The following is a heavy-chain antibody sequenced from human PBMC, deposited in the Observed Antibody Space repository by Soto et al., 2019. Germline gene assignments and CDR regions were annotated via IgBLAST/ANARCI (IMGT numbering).Heavy chain of an antibody. CDR2: ITSNGGNT. D-gene: IGHD6-19*01. J-gene: IGHJ4*02. CDR1: GFTFSTYA. Sequence: EVQLVESGGGLVQPGGSLRLSCAASGFTFSTYAMHWVRQAPGKGLEYVSAITSNGGNTYYANSVKGRFTISRDNSKNTLNLQMGSLRPEDMAVYYCARAGISGWYMDWGQGTLVTVSS. V-gene: IGHV3-64*01. CDR3: ARAGISGWYMD.